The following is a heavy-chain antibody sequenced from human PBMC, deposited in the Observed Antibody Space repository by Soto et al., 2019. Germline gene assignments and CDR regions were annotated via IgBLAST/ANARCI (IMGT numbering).Heavy chain of an antibody. V-gene: IGHV3-30*03. CDR2: ISYEGSNN. CDR1: GFTFNSHG. D-gene: IGHD2-2*01. J-gene: IGHJ6*02. CDR3: ARGAEYQLLSRDYFYGMDV. Sequence: PXVSLRLSCGASGFTFNSHGMHWVRQAPGKGLEWVAVISYEGSNNFYAESVKGRFTISRDNSKNTLYLQMNSLRREDTAVYYCARGAEYQLLSRDYFYGMDVWGQGTTVTVSS.